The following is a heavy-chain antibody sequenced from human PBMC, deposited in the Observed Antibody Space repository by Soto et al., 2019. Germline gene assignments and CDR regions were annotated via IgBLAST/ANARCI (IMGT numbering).Heavy chain of an antibody. CDR2: INPSGGST. V-gene: IGHV1-46*01. J-gene: IGHJ4*02. CDR1: GYTFTSYY. Sequence: ASVKVSCKASGYTFTSYYMHWVRQAPGQGLEWMGIINPSGGSTSYAQKFQGRVTMTRDTSTSTVYMELSSLRSEDTAVYYCARAKGAYYDFWSGSTADYWGQGTLVTVSS. D-gene: IGHD3-3*01. CDR3: ARAKGAYYDFWSGSTADY.